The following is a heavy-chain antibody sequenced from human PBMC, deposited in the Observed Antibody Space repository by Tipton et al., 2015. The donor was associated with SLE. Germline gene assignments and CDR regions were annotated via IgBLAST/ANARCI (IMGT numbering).Heavy chain of an antibody. CDR2: ISSSGSTI. Sequence: SMRLSCAASGFTFSSYEMNWVRQAPGKGLEWVSYISSSGSTIYYADSVKGRFTISRDNAKNSLYLQMNSLRAEDTAVYYCARDPHAGGGAFDIWGQGTMVTVSS. V-gene: IGHV3-48*03. CDR3: ARDPHAGGGAFDI. CDR1: GFTFSSYE. D-gene: IGHD1-26*01. J-gene: IGHJ3*02.